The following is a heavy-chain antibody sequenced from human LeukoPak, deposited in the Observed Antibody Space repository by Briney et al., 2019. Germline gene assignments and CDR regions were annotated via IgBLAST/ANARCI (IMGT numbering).Heavy chain of an antibody. Sequence: PSETLSLTCTVSGGSISSYYWSWLRQPPGKGLEWVGYISYSGSTNYNPSLKSRVTISIATSKNQFSLKLRSVTAADTAIYYCARQGYDILTGYIDAFDIWGQGTMVTVSS. CDR3: ARQGYDILTGYIDAFDI. D-gene: IGHD3-9*01. CDR2: ISYSGST. J-gene: IGHJ3*02. CDR1: GGSISSYY. V-gene: IGHV4-59*08.